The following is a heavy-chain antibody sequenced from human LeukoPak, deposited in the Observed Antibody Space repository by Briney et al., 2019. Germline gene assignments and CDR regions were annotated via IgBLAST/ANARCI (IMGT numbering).Heavy chain of an antibody. CDR2: MTASGGST. V-gene: IGHV3-23*01. CDR1: GFTFSSYA. CDR3: ARGVYYYGSGSYSYFDY. D-gene: IGHD3-10*01. J-gene: IGHJ4*02. Sequence: GGSLRLSCAASGFTFSSYAITWVRQAPGKGLDWVSRMTASGGSTYYADSVKGRFTISRDNSKNTLYLQMNSLRAEDTAVYYCARGVYYYGSGSYSYFDYWGQGTLVTVSS.